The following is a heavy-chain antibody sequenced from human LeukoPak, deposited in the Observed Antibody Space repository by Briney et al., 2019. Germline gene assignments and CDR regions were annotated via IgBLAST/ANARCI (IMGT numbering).Heavy chain of an antibody. V-gene: IGHV3-30*04. CDR3: ARSDPYSGYDSLPNY. D-gene: IGHD5-12*01. CDR2: ISYDGSNK. Sequence: GGSLRLSCAASGFTFSSYAMHWVRQAPGKGLEWVAVISYDGSNKYYADSVKGRFTISRDNSKNTLYLQMNSLRAEDTAVYYCARSDPYSGYDSLPNYWGQGTLVTVSS. J-gene: IGHJ4*02. CDR1: GFTFSSYA.